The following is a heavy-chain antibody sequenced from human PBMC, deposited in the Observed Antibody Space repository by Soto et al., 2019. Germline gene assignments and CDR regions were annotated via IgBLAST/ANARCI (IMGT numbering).Heavy chain of an antibody. J-gene: IGHJ6*03. CDR3: AREGTYSILETHYYYYYYMDV. Sequence: GGSLRLSCAASGFTFSSYGMHWVRQAPGKGLEWVAVIWYDGSNKYYADSVKGRFTISRDNSKNTLYLQMNSLRAEDTAVYYCAREGTYSILETHYYYYYYMDVWGKGTTVTVSS. V-gene: IGHV3-33*01. CDR1: GFTFSSYG. CDR2: IWYDGSNK. D-gene: IGHD6-13*01.